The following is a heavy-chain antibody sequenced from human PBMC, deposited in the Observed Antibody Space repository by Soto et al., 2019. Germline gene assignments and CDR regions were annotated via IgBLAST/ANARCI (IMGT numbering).Heavy chain of an antibody. CDR3: ARDMYYDFWSGLFDY. Sequence: SAKVSWKASGGTFSSYAISWVRQAPGQGLEWMGGIIPINGTTNYSQKFQGRVTITRDTSASTAYMELSSLRSEDTAVYYCARDMYYDFWSGLFDYWGQGTLVTVSS. CDR2: IIPINGTT. V-gene: IGHV1-69*05. J-gene: IGHJ4*02. CDR1: GGTFSSYA. D-gene: IGHD3-3*01.